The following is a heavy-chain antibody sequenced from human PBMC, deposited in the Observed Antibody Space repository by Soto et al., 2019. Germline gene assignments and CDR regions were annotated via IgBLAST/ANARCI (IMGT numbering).Heavy chain of an antibody. D-gene: IGHD6-6*01. CDR2: IYWSGDE. Sequence: SGPTLVNPTQTLTLTCSFSGFSLTTSGVGVGWTRQPPGKALEWLAHIYWSGDEHYRPSLKSRLSITKDASKNQVVLTMTNMDPVDTATHYCARGIATRPVFAFDVWGQGTMVTV. CDR3: ARGIATRPVFAFDV. CDR1: GFSLTTSGVG. J-gene: IGHJ3*01. V-gene: IGHV2-5*01.